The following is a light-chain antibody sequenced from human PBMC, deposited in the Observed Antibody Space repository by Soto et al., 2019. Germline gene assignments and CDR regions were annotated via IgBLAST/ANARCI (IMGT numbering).Light chain of an antibody. J-gene: IGLJ1*01. V-gene: IGLV2-14*01. CDR3: SSYTSSSTYV. Sequence: QSALTQPASVSGSPGQSITISCTGTSGDVGGYNYVSWYQQRPGKGPKLMIFEVSNRPSGVSNRFSGSKSGNTASLTISGLQAEDEADYYCSSYTSSSTYVFGTGTKLTVL. CDR1: SGDVGGYNY. CDR2: EVS.